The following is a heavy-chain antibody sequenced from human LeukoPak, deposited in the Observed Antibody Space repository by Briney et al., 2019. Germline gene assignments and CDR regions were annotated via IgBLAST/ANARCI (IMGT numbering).Heavy chain of an antibody. CDR1: GFTFSSYE. D-gene: IGHD3-22*01. J-gene: IGHJ4*02. V-gene: IGHV3-48*03. CDR3: ASDLLLYDSSGYYYKGSDY. Sequence: GGSLRLSCAASGFTFSSYEMNWVRQAPGKGLEWVSYISSSGSTIYYADSVKGRFTISRDNAKNSLYLQMNSLRAEDMAVYYCASDLLLYDSSGYYYKGSDYWGQGTLVTVSS. CDR2: ISSSGSTI.